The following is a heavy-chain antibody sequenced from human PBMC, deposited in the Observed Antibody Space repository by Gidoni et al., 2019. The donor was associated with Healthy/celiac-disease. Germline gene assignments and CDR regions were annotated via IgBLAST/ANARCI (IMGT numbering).Heavy chain of an antibody. CDR1: GFTFSSYD. CDR3: ARGSAGAFHY. CDR2: IWYDGSNK. J-gene: IGHJ4*02. D-gene: IGHD1-26*01. Sequence: QVQLVESGGGVVQPGNSLRLSCAASGFTFSSYDMHWVRQAPGKGLEWVTVIWYDGSNKYYADSVKGRFTISRDNSKNTLYLQMNSLRAEDTAVYHCARGSAGAFHYWGQGTLVTVSS. V-gene: IGHV3-33*01.